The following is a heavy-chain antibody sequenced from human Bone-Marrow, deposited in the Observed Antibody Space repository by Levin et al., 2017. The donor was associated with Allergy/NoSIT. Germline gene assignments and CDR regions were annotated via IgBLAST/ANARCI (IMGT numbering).Heavy chain of an antibody. Sequence: GGSLRLSCAASGFTFSSYSMNWVRQAPGKGLEWVSSISSSSSYIYYADSVKGRFTISRDNAKNSLYLQMNSLRAEDTAVYYCARDQFRSAMVPNYYYYGMDVWGQGTTVTVSS. CDR1: GFTFSSYS. D-gene: IGHD5-18*01. CDR2: ISSSSSYI. J-gene: IGHJ6*02. CDR3: ARDQFRSAMVPNYYYYGMDV. V-gene: IGHV3-21*01.